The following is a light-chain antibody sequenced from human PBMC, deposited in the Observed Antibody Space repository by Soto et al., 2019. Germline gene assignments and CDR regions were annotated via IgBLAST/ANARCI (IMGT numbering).Light chain of an antibody. J-gene: IGLJ1*01. CDR2: DVS. CDR1: SSDVGTYDF. CDR3: CLYAVTFYV. Sequence: QSALTQPRSVSGSPGQSVTISCTGTSSDVGTYDFVSWYQQHPGKDPRLMIFDVSERPSGVPDPFSGSKSGNTASLTISGLQAEDEADYYCCLYAVTFYVFGTGTNFTVL. V-gene: IGLV2-11*01.